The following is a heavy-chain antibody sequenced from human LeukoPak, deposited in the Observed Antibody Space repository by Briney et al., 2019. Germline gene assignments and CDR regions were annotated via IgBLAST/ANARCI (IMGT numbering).Heavy chain of an antibody. J-gene: IGHJ6*03. V-gene: IGHV4-4*02. CDR1: GGSISSSRW. Sequence: SETLSLTRAVSGGSISSSRWWCCVRPSPGKGLAWIGVIFHSGSTYYNSSLKTRVPISVATSKNQFSLKLSAVTAADTAVYYCARSWLTDYYYMCGWGKVTTVTVSS. CDR2: IFHSGST. CDR3: ARSWLTDYYYMCG. D-gene: IGHD6-19*01.